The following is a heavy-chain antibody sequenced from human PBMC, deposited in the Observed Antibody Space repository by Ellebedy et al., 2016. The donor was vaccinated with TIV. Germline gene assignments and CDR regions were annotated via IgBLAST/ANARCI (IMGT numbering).Heavy chain of an antibody. CDR3: ARGGSSGSSDN. V-gene: IGHV3-30*03. J-gene: IGHJ4*02. CDR2: ISSDGSNK. Sequence: GESLKISXVASGFTFRSHGIYWVRQAPGKGLEWVAVISSDGSNKYYADSVKGRFTISRDNSKNTLYLQMNSLRTDDMAVYYCARGGSSGSSDNWGQGTLVTVSS. CDR1: GFTFRSHG. D-gene: IGHD3-10*01.